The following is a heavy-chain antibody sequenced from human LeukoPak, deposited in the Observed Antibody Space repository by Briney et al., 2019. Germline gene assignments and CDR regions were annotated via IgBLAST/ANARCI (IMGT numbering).Heavy chain of an antibody. J-gene: IGHJ5*02. V-gene: IGHV4-59*01. Sequence: SETLSLTCTVSGGSISSDYWSWIRQPPRKGLEWIGYIYHSGSTNYNPSLKSRVTISVDTSKNQFSLKLSSVTAADTAVYYCAKSDNSGWLTWFDPWGQGTLVTVSS. CDR2: IYHSGST. CDR1: GGSISSDY. CDR3: AKSDNSGWLTWFDP. D-gene: IGHD6-19*01.